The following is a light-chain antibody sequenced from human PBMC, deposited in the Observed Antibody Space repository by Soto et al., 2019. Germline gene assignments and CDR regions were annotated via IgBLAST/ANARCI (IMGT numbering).Light chain of an antibody. CDR1: QSIGGNF. Sequence: EIVLTQSPGTRSWSPLEVASLCGMASQSIGGNFLAWYQQRRGQAPRLLIHGASNRATGIPDRFTGSGSETSFTLTISRLEPEDFALYYCQHYQSGHPITFGQGTRLEIK. V-gene: IGKV3-20*01. CDR3: QHYQSGHPIT. CDR2: GAS. J-gene: IGKJ5*01.